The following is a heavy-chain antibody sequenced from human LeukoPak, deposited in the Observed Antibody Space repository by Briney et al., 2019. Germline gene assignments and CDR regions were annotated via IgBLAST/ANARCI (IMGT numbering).Heavy chain of an antibody. CDR3: ATSGYGGNSQIDY. V-gene: IGHV4-59*01. Sequence: SETLSLTCTVSGGSISSYYWSWIRQPPGKGLEWIGYIYYSGSTNYNPSLKSRVTISVDTSKNQFSLKLSSVTAADTAVYYCATSGYGGNSQIDYWGQGTLVIVS. CDR2: IYYSGST. CDR1: GGSISSYY. D-gene: IGHD4-23*01. J-gene: IGHJ4*02.